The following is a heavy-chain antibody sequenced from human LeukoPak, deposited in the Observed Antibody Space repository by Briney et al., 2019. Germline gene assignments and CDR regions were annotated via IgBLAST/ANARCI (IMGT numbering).Heavy chain of an antibody. D-gene: IGHD3-22*01. J-gene: IGHJ5*02. Sequence: EASVKVSCKASGYTFTGYYMHWVRQAPGQGLEWMGWINPNSGGTNYAQKFQGRVTMTRGTSISTAYMELSRLRSNDTAVYYCARGPYYYDSSGPNWFDPWGQGTLVTVSS. CDR3: ARGPYYYDSSGPNWFDP. V-gene: IGHV1-2*02. CDR2: INPNSGGT. CDR1: GYTFTGYY.